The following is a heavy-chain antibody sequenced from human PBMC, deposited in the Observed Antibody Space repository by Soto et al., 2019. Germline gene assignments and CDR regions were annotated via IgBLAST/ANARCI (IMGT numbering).Heavy chain of an antibody. D-gene: IGHD6-19*01. Sequence: SETLSLTCAVYGGSFSGYYWSWIRRPPGKGLEWIGEINHSGSTNYNPSLKSRVTISVDTSKNQFSLKLSSVTAADTAVYYCARGIAVATGWFDPWGQGTLVTVSS. CDR3: ARGIAVATGWFDP. CDR1: GGSFSGYY. CDR2: INHSGST. J-gene: IGHJ5*02. V-gene: IGHV4-34*01.